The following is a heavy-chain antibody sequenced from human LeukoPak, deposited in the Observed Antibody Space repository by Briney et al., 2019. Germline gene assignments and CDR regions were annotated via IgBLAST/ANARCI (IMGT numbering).Heavy chain of an antibody. CDR1: GFTFSSYW. CDR3: ARDIVSGSYYNYYYYGMDV. J-gene: IGHJ6*02. V-gene: IGHV3-7*01. CDR2: IKYDGSEK. Sequence: GGSLRLSCAASGFTFSSYWMSWVRQAPGKGLEWVANIKYDGSEKHYVDSVKGRFIISRDNAKNSLYLQVNSLRAEDTAVYYCARDIVSGSYYNYYYYGMDVWGQGTTVTVSS. D-gene: IGHD3-10*01.